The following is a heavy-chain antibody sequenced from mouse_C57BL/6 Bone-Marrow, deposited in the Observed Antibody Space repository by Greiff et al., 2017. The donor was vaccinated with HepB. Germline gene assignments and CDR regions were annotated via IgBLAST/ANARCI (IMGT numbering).Heavy chain of an antibody. Sequence: EVMLVESGEGLVKPGGSLKLSCAASGFTFSSYAMSWVRQTPEKRLEWVATISDGGSYTYYPDNVKGRFTISRDNAKNNLYLQMSHLKSEDTAMYYCARVTFAYWGQGTLVTVSA. D-gene: IGHD2-12*01. J-gene: IGHJ3*01. CDR3: ARVTFAY. CDR1: GFTFSSYA. CDR2: ISDGGSYT. V-gene: IGHV5-4*03.